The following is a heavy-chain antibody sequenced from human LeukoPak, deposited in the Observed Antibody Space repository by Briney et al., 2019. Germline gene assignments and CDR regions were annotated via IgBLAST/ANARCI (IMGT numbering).Heavy chain of an antibody. CDR1: GGSISSSFYY. V-gene: IGHV4-39*01. CDR2: IYYRGTT. D-gene: IGHD3-10*01. J-gene: IGHJ4*02. Sequence: SETLSLTCTVSGGSISSSFYYWGWIRQPPGKGLEWIGSIYYRGTTYYNPSLKSRVTISVDTSKTQFSLLLSSVTAADTAVYYCARTFYGSGSSFDYWGQGTLVTVSS. CDR3: ARTFYGSGSSFDY.